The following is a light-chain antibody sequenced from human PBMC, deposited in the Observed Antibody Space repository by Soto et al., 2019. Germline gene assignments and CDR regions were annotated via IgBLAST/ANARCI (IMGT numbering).Light chain of an antibody. CDR1: QGIRSA. CDR3: QQYNSYSLT. J-gene: IGKJ1*01. Sequence: VKLTQSPSSLSASVGDRVTITCRVSQGIRSALGWYQQKPGKVPKLLISDASSLETGVPSRFSGSGSGTEFTLTISSLQPDDFATYYCQQYNSYSLTFGQGGNVDIK. CDR2: DAS. V-gene: IGKV1-13*02.